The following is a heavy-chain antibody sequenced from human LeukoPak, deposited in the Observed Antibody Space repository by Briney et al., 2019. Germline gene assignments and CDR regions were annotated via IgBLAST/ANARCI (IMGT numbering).Heavy chain of an antibody. CDR1: GYTFTGYY. J-gene: IGHJ4*02. CDR3: AKPTRASGWLFDY. D-gene: IGHD6-19*01. V-gene: IGHV1-2*02. Sequence: GASVKVSCKASGYTFTGYYMHWVRQAPGQGLEWMGWINPNSGGTNYAQKFQGRVTMTRDTSISTAYVELSRLRSDDTAVYYCAKPTRASGWLFDYWGQGTLVTVSS. CDR2: INPNSGGT.